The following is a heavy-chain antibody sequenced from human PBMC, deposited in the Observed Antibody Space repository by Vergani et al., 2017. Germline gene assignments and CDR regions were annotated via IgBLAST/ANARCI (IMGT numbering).Heavy chain of an antibody. J-gene: IGHJ5*02. Sequence: QVQLVQSGAEVKKPGASLKVSCKASGYTFTGYYMHWVRQAPGQGLEWMGWINPNRGGTNYAQKFQGRVTMTRDTSISTASMMLSRLRSDDTAVYYCAREYECWITGWLDPWGQGTLVTVSS. D-gene: IGHD3-3*01. V-gene: IGHV1-2*02. CDR3: AREYECWITGWLDP. CDR2: INPNRGGT. CDR1: GYTFTGYY.